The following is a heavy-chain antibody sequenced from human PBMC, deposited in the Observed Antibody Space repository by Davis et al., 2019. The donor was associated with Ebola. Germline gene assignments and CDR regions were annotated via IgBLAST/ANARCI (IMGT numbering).Heavy chain of an antibody. V-gene: IGHV3-11*04. CDR3: ARLPVTPSVRVFRNGMDV. J-gene: IGHJ6*02. CDR2: ISSSGSTI. CDR1: GFIFSDYY. Sequence: GESLKISCAASGFIFSDYYMSWIRQAPGKGLEWVSYISSSGSTIYYADSVKGRFTISRDNAKNSLYLQMNSLRAEDTAVYNCARLPVTPSVRVFRNGMDVWGQGTTVTVSS. D-gene: IGHD4-23*01.